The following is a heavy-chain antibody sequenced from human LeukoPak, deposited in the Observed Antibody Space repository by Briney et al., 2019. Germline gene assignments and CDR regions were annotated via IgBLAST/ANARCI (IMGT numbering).Heavy chain of an antibody. Sequence: PGGSLRLSCAASGFTFSSYGMHWVRQAPGKGLEWVAVISYDGSNKYYADSVKGRFTISRDNSKNTLYLQMDSLRAEDTAVYYCEVGATGYWGQGTLVTVSS. V-gene: IGHV3-30*03. CDR1: GFTFSSYG. J-gene: IGHJ4*02. D-gene: IGHD1-26*01. CDR3: EVGATGY. CDR2: ISYDGSNK.